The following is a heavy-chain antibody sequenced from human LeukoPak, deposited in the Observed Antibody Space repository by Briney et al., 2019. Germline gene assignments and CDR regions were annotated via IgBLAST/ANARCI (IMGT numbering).Heavy chain of an antibody. CDR3: AREPDFWSGYIDY. D-gene: IGHD3-3*01. Sequence: GGSLRLSCAASGFTFSSYSMNWVRRAPGKGLEWVSSISSSSSYIYYADSVKGRFTISRDNAKNSLYLQMNSLRAEDTAVYYCAREPDFWSGYIDYWGQGTLVTVSS. CDR1: GFTFSSYS. J-gene: IGHJ4*02. CDR2: ISSSSSYI. V-gene: IGHV3-21*01.